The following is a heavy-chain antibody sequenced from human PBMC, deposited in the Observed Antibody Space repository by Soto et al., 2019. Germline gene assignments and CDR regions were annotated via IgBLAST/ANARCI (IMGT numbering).Heavy chain of an antibody. J-gene: IGHJ5*02. CDR1: GGTFSSYA. D-gene: IGHD2-2*01. V-gene: IGHV1-69*01. Sequence: QVQLVQSGAEVKKRGSSVKVSCKASGGTFSSYAISWVRQAPGQGLEWMGGIIPIFGTANYAQKFQGRVTITADESTSTAYMELSSLRSEDTAVYYCARLVVPAAIPINWFDPWGQGTLVTVSS. CDR3: ARLVVPAAIPINWFDP. CDR2: IIPIFGTA.